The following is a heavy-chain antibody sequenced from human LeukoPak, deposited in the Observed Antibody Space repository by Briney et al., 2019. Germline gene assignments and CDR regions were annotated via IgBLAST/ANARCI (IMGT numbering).Heavy chain of an antibody. CDR1: GYTFTGYY. J-gene: IGHJ3*02. D-gene: IGHD3-22*01. CDR3: ASEVSRPYYYDSSGSDAFDI. V-gene: IGHV1-2*02. Sequence: ASVKVSCKASGYTFTGYYMHWVRQAPGQGLEWMGWINPNSGGTNYAQKFQGRVTMTRDTSISTAYMELSGLRSDDTAVYYCASEVSRPYYYDSSGSDAFDIWGQGTMVTVSS. CDR2: INPNSGGT.